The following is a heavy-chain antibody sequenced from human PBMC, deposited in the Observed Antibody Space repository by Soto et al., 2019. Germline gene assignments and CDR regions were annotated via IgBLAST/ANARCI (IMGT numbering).Heavy chain of an antibody. D-gene: IGHD3-3*01. CDR3: ARGMSGNLTLALY. Sequence: QVQLQESGPGLVKPSETLSLTCTVSGGSVSSGSYYWNWIRQPPGKGLEWIGYIFYSGSTTYNPSLQGRGTISVDTAKNQFSPKLSSVTAADTAGYYCARGMSGNLTLALYWGQGTLVTVSS. J-gene: IGHJ4*02. CDR2: IFYSGST. CDR1: GGSVSSGSYY. V-gene: IGHV4-61*01.